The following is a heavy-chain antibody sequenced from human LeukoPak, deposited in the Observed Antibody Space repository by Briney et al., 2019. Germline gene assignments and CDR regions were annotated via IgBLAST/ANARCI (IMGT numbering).Heavy chain of an antibody. Sequence: SETLSLSCTVSGGSLSNSHWNWIRHPPGEGLEWIGYISYCETTKYNPTLSSRVTISVDTSKNQVSLRLTSVTAADTAVYYCARGFDSKSTYFDYWGQGTLVTVSS. V-gene: IGHV4-59*01. CDR3: ARGFDSKSTYFDY. D-gene: IGHD5-12*01. CDR1: GGSLSNSH. CDR2: ISYCETT. J-gene: IGHJ4*02.